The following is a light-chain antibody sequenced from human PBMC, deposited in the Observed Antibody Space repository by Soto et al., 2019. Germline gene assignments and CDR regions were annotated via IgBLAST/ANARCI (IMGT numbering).Light chain of an antibody. CDR1: QGISNY. CDR2: AAS. Sequence: DIQMTQSPSSLSASVGDRVIITCRASQGISNYLAWYQQKPGKVPKLLIYAASTLQSGVPSRFSGSGSGTDFTLTISGLQPEDVATYYCQKYNSAPRTFGPGTKVDIK. CDR3: QKYNSAPRT. V-gene: IGKV1-27*01. J-gene: IGKJ3*01.